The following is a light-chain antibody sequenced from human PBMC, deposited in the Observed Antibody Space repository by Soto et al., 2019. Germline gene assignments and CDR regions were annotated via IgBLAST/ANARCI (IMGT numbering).Light chain of an antibody. J-gene: IGKJ1*01. CDR3: QQNNRKQWS. Sequence: IPMTQSASSLSASVGDRVTITCRASENINMWLAWYQQKPGQAPRLLIQRASRVERGVPSRFSGSGSDTEFTLTISSLQPEDFATYYWQQNNRKQWSFGQGTKVDIK. V-gene: IGKV1-5*03. CDR2: RAS. CDR1: ENINMW.